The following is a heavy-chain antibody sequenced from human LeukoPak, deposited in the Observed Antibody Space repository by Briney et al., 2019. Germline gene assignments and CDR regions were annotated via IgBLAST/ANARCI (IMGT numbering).Heavy chain of an antibody. D-gene: IGHD5-18*01. CDR1: VYTLTGYY. Sequence: ASVKVSCKSSVYTLTGYYMHWVRQPPAQGLEGMGWINPYCGGTNYAHKFRDRLNINRDTPISTAYAEQRRLRSDDTAVYYCAGGQLSNTAMVTRWGEGTLFTASS. V-gene: IGHV1-2*02. CDR3: AGGQLSNTAMVTR. CDR2: INPYCGGT. J-gene: IGHJ4*02.